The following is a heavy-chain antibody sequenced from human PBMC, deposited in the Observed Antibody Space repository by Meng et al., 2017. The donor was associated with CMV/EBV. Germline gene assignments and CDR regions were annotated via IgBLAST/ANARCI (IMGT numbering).Heavy chain of an antibody. V-gene: IGHV3-30*02. CDR3: AKAAGYYYYGKDV. J-gene: IGHJ6*02. Sequence: GESLKISCAASGFTFSSYGMHWVRQAPGKGLEWVAFIRYDGSNKYYADSVKGRFTISRDNSKNTLYLQMNSLRAEDTAVYYCAKAAGYYYYGKDVWGQGTTVTVSS. CDR2: IRYDGSNK. CDR1: GFTFSSYG.